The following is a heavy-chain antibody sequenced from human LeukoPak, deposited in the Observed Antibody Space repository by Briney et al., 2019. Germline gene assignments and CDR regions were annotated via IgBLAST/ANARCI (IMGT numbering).Heavy chain of an antibody. CDR3: TTDSYCSTTTCYTSSNYYYGLDA. V-gene: IGHV3-15*05. CDR1: GFTFRNAW. CDR2: IYRSADGGTT. D-gene: IGHD2-2*02. J-gene: IGHJ6*02. Sequence: GGSLRLSCAASGFTFRNAWMTWVRQAPGKGLEWVGRIYRSADGGTTDYAAPVKGRFTISRDDSKNTLYLQMNSLKTEDTAVSYCTTDSYCSTTTCYTSSNYYYGLDAWGQGTSVTVSS.